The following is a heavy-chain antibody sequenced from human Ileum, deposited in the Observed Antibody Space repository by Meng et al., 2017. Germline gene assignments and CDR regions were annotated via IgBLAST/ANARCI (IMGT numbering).Heavy chain of an antibody. Sequence: QVQLQESGPGLVKPSQTLSLNCTVSVGSITSGDYYWCWIRQPPGKGLEWIGYIFYTGATYSNPSLKSRVTVSLDTSKSQFSLKLSSVTAADTAIYYCVSERRRSYFFDYWGQGTLVTVSS. V-gene: IGHV4-30-4*01. CDR3: VSERRRSYFFDY. J-gene: IGHJ4*02. CDR1: VGSITSGDYY. CDR2: IFYTGAT.